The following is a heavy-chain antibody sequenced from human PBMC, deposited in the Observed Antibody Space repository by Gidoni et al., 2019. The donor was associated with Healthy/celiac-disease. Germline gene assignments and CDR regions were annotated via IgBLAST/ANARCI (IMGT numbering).Heavy chain of an antibody. D-gene: IGHD3-10*01. Sequence: QVQLQESGPGLVKPSQTLSLTCPVSGGSISSGSYYWSWLRQPAGKGLECIGRLYTSGGTNYNPSLKSRVTISVDTSKNQFSLKLSSVTAADTAVYYCARDGVYYGSGSYAWFDPWGQGTLVTVSS. V-gene: IGHV4-61*02. CDR1: GGSISSGSYY. CDR3: ARDGVYYGSGSYAWFDP. J-gene: IGHJ5*02. CDR2: LYTSGGT.